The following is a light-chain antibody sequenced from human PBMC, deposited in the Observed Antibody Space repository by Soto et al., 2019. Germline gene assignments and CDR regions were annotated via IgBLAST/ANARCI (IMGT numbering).Light chain of an antibody. CDR2: DTS. CDR1: QSVSSY. J-gene: IGKJ4*01. Sequence: EVVLTQYTATLSLSPGERATLSCRASQSVSSYLAWYQHKPGQTPRLLIYDTSTRATGVPTRFSGSRSGAEFTLTINSLQSEDFAVYYCQPYNNWPLTFGGGTKVDIK. V-gene: IGKV3-15*01. CDR3: QPYNNWPLT.